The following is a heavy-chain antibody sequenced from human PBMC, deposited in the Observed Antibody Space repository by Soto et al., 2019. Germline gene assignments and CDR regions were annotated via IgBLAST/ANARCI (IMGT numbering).Heavy chain of an antibody. V-gene: IGHV3-74*01. D-gene: IGHD2-15*01. CDR2: TDIDGSFT. Sequence: EVQLVESGGGLVQPGGSLRLSCVASGFTFSSYWMHWVRRTPGQGLVWISHTDIDGSFTTYADSVKGRFTISRDNAKHTQFLQMDSLTAVDAGVSYCVRDAFGLGIVYSGLVTLVTVSS. CDR1: GFTFSSYW. CDR3: VRDAFGLGIVY. J-gene: IGHJ4*02.